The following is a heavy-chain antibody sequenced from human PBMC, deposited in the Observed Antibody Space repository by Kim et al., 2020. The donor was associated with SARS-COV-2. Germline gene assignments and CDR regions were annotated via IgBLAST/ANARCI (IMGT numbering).Heavy chain of an antibody. CDR3: ARGAITFGGVIVSGFFFDY. D-gene: IGHD3-16*02. V-gene: IGHV4-59*09. Sequence: SRVTISVDTSKNQFSLKLSSVTAADTAVYYCARGAITFGGVIVSGFFFDYWGQGTLVTVSS. J-gene: IGHJ4*02.